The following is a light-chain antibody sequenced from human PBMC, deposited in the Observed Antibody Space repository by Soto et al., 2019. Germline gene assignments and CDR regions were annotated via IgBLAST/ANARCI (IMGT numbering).Light chain of an antibody. CDR3: CSYAGSSTLV. CDR2: EGS. V-gene: IGLV2-23*01. J-gene: IGLJ2*01. CDR1: SSDVGSYKF. Sequence: QSALTQPASVSGSPGQSITISCTGTSSDVGSYKFVSWYQQHPGKAPKLMIHEGSKRPSGVSNRFSGSKSGNTASLTISGLQAEDEADYYCCSYAGSSTLVFGGGTQLTVL.